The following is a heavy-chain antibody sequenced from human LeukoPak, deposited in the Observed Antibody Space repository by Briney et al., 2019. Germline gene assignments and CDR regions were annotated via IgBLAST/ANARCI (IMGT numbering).Heavy chain of an antibody. V-gene: IGHV3-20*04. D-gene: IGHD3-22*01. J-gene: IGHJ4*02. CDR1: GFTFDDYG. CDR3: ARERTYYYDSNPDYFDY. Sequence: GGSLRLSCAASGFTFDDYGMSWVRQAPGKGLEWVSGINWNGGSTGYADSVKGRFTISRDNAKNSLYLQMNSLRAGDTALYYCARERTYYYDSNPDYFDYWGQGSLVTVSS. CDR2: INWNGGST.